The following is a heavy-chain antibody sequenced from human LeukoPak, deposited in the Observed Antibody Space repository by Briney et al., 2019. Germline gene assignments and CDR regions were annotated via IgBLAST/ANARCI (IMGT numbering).Heavy chain of an antibody. Sequence: PGGSLRLSCAAYGFTFSSYAMHWVRQAPGKGLEYVSAISSNGGSKYYANSVKGRFTISRDNSKNTLYLQMGSLRVEDMAVYYCARARGYDTRDFDYWGQGTLVTVSS. V-gene: IGHV3-64*01. J-gene: IGHJ4*02. D-gene: IGHD6-13*01. CDR2: ISSNGGSK. CDR1: GFTFSSYA. CDR3: ARARGYDTRDFDY.